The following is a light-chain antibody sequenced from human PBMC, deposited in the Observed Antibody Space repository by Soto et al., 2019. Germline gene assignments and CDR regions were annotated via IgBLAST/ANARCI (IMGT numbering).Light chain of an antibody. CDR1: QSVSSN. CDR2: GAS. V-gene: IGKV3-20*01. Sequence: EIVMTQSPATLSVSPGERATFSCWASQSVSSNLAWYQQKPGQAPRLIIHGASRRATDVPDRFSGSGSGADFTLTINTLEPEDFAAYYCQQYGSSPFTFGPGTKVDIK. J-gene: IGKJ3*01. CDR3: QQYGSSPFT.